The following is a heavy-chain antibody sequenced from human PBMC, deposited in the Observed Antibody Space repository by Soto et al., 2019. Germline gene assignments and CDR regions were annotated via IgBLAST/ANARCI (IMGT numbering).Heavy chain of an antibody. CDR3: AHRAPYYDFWSGYYKDYYGMDV. Sequence: SGPTLVNPTQTLTLTCTFSGFSLSTSGVGVGWIRQPPGKALEWLALIYWNDDKRYSPSLKSRLTITKDTSKNQVVLTVTNMDPVDTATYYCAHRAPYYDFWSGYYKDYYGMDVWGQGTTVTVSS. D-gene: IGHD3-3*01. J-gene: IGHJ6*02. CDR1: GFSLSTSGVG. V-gene: IGHV2-5*01. CDR2: IYWNDDK.